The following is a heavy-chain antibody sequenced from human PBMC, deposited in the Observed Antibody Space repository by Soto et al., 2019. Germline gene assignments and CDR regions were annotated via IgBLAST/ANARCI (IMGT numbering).Heavy chain of an antibody. Sequence: PGGSLRLSCAASGFTFSSYAMHWVRQAPGKGLEWVAVISYDGSNKYYADSVKGRFTISRDNSKNTLYLQMNSLSFEDTAVYFCAKDEGVGATLGLPSGNDYWGQGTLVTVSS. D-gene: IGHD1-26*01. CDR1: GFTFSSYA. V-gene: IGHV3-30-3*02. J-gene: IGHJ4*02. CDR2: ISYDGSNK. CDR3: AKDEGVGATLGLPSGNDY.